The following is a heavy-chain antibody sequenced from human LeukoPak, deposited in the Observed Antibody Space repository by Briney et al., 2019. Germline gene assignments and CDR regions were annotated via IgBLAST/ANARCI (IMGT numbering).Heavy chain of an antibody. V-gene: IGHV3-33*08. CDR2: VWYDGTNI. CDR1: GFTFSNSS. D-gene: IGHD1-26*01. J-gene: IGHJ4*02. CDR3: ARGGYSGTYFFDY. Sequence: YPGGSLTLSCAASGFTFSNSSMSWVRQAPGKGLEWVAVVWYDGTNIHYVDSVKGRFTISRDNSKSTLYLQMNSLTAEDTAVYYCARGGYSGTYFFDYWGQGTPVTVSS.